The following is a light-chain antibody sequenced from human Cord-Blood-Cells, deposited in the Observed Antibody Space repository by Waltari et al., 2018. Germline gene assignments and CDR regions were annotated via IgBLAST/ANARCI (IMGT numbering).Light chain of an antibody. CDR1: QSVSSY. CDR3: QQRSNWPRS. V-gene: IGKV3-11*01. J-gene: IGKJ2*03. CDR2: DAS. Sequence: EIVLTPSPATLSLSPGERSTLSCRASQSVSSYLAWYQQKPGQARRLLIYDASNRATGIPARFSGSGSGTDFTLTISSLEPEDFAVYYCQQRSNWPRSFGQGTKLEIK.